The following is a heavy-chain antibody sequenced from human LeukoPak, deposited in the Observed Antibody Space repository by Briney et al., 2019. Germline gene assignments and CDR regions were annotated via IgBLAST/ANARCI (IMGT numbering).Heavy chain of an antibody. D-gene: IGHD6-13*01. CDR1: GFTFSNYP. V-gene: IGHV3-23*01. J-gene: IGHJ4*02. Sequence: PGGSLRLSCAASGFTFSNYPMSWIRQAPGKGLEWVSGFSFSGASYYTDSVKGRFTISRDISKNILYLQMNSLRAEDTAVYYCAKTSSSWSPFDYWGQGTLVTVSS. CDR2: FSFSGAS. CDR3: AKTSSSWSPFDY.